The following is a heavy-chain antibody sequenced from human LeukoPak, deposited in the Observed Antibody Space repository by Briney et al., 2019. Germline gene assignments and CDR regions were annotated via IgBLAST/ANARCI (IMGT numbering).Heavy chain of an antibody. V-gene: IGHV1-8*01. D-gene: IGHD3-10*01. Sequence: ASVKVSCKASGYTFTSYDINWVRQATGQGLEWMGWMNPNSGNTGYAQKFQGRVTMTRNTSISTAYMELSSLRSEDTAVYYCARGKAITMVRGLDYWGQGTLVTVSS. CDR2: MNPNSGNT. CDR1: GYTFTSYD. CDR3: ARGKAITMVRGLDY. J-gene: IGHJ4*02.